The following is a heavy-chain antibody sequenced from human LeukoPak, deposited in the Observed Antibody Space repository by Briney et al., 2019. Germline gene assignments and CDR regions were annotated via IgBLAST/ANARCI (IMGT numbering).Heavy chain of an antibody. CDR1: GGSISSGGYY. J-gene: IGHJ6*02. Sequence: SETLSLTCTVSGGSISSGGYYWSWIRQHPGKGLEWIGYIYYSGSTYYNPSLKSRVTISVDTSKNQFSLKLSSVTAADTAVYYCARIKALVLGVDYYYGMDVWGQGTTVTVSS. CDR3: ARIKALVLGVDYYYGMDV. D-gene: IGHD6-13*01. CDR2: IYYSGST. V-gene: IGHV4-31*03.